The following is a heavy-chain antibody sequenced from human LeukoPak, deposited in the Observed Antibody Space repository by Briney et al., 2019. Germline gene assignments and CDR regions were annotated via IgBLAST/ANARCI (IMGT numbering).Heavy chain of an antibody. D-gene: IGHD6-6*01. Sequence: GGSLRLSCAASGFTSSDYGIHWVRQAPGQGLEGVALIWYDGSKKYYADSVKARFTISRDNTKNTLYLQLNSLRADDTAVYYCARAHSSSSTFALWGQGTLVTVSS. J-gene: IGHJ4*02. CDR2: IWYDGSKK. V-gene: IGHV3-33*01. CDR3: ARAHSSSSTFAL. CDR1: GFTSSDYG.